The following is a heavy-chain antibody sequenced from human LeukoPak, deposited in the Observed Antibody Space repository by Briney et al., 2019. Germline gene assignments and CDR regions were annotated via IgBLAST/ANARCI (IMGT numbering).Heavy chain of an antibody. CDR1: GFTFSSYA. J-gene: IGHJ4*02. CDR2: ISGSGGST. V-gene: IGHV3-23*01. Sequence: GGSLRLSCAASGFTFSSYAISWVRQAPGKGLEWVSAISGSGGSTYYADSVKGRFTISRDNSKNTLYLQMNSLRAEDTAVYYCAKREYSSSEFDYWGQGTLSPSPQ. D-gene: IGHD6-6*01. CDR3: AKREYSSSEFDY.